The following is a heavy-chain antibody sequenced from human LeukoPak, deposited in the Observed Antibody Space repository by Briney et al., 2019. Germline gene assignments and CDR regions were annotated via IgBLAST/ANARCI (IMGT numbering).Heavy chain of an antibody. J-gene: IGHJ4*02. CDR1: GFTFSSYN. CDR2: ISGSSTTI. Sequence: GGSLRLYCAASGFTFSSYNMNWVRQVPGKGLEWVSYISGSSTTIYYADSVRGRFTVSRDNAEKSLFLQMNSLRDEDTAIYFCARNGYNGYYFDHWGQGTLVAVSS. CDR3: ARNGYNGYYFDH. D-gene: IGHD3-22*01. V-gene: IGHV3-48*02.